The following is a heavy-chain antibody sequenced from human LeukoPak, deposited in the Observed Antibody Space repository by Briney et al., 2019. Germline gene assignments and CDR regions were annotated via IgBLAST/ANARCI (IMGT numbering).Heavy chain of an antibody. J-gene: IGHJ3*02. CDR1: GDSVSNNRAA. Sequence: SQTLSLTCAISGDSVSNNRAAWSWIRQSPSRGLEWLGRTYFRSKWYNDYAVFVKSRITINPDTSKNQFSLQLNSVTPEDTAVYYCARDPQMFTDAFDIWGQGTVVTVSS. V-gene: IGHV6-1*01. CDR2: TYFRSKWYN. D-gene: IGHD3-16*01. CDR3: ARDPQMFTDAFDI.